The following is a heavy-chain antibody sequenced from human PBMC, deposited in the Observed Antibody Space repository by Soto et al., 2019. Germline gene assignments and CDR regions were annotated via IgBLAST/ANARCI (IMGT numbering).Heavy chain of an antibody. J-gene: IGHJ6*02. Sequence: SQTLSLTCVISVDIVSSNSAGWNCIRQSPSRGLEWLGRTFYRSKWYNDYAVSLKGRISINADTSKNQFSLQLNSVTPEDTATYYCAHSRGYNGYEGPPLYEMDVWGQGTTVTVSS. CDR2: TFYRSKWYN. D-gene: IGHD5-12*01. CDR1: VDIVSSNSAG. CDR3: AHSRGYNGYEGPPLYEMDV. V-gene: IGHV6-1*01.